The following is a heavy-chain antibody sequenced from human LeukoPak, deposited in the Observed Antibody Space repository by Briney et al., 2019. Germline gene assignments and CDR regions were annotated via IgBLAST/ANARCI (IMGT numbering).Heavy chain of an antibody. CDR2: IDPSDSYT. J-gene: IGHJ6*04. D-gene: IGHD3-9*01. CDR3: ARHYHYDILTGYRKSGMDV. CDR1: GYSFTSYW. Sequence: GESLKISCKGSGYSFTSYWISWVRQMPGKGLEWMGRIDPSDSYTNYSSSFQGHVTISADKSISTAYLQWSSLKASDTAMYYCARHYHYDILTGYRKSGMDVWGKGTTVTVSS. V-gene: IGHV5-10-1*01.